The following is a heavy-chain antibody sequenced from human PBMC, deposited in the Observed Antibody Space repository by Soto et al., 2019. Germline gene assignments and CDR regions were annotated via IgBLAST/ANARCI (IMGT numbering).Heavy chain of an antibody. CDR3: ARDSKWGGEGDYDSSCYYSDAFDI. Sequence: GASVKVSCKASGYTFTSYGISWVRQAPGQGLEWMGWISAYNGNTNYAQKLQGRVTMTTATSTSRDYRELRSLRSDYKAVYYCARDSKWGGEGDYDSSCYYSDAFDIWGQGTMVTVSS. D-gene: IGHD3-22*01. CDR1: GYTFTSYG. CDR2: ISAYNGNT. V-gene: IGHV1-18*04. J-gene: IGHJ3*02.